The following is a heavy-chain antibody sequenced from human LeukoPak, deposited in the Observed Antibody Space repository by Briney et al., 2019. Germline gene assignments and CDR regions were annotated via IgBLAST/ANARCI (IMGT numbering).Heavy chain of an antibody. J-gene: IGHJ3*02. CDR3: ARVRDYGDYVTLDAFDI. CDR1: GFTFSSYS. V-gene: IGHV3-21*01. CDR2: ISSSSSYI. D-gene: IGHD4-17*01. Sequence: KPGGSLRLSCAASGFTFSSYSMNWARQAPGKGLEWVSSISSSSSYIYYADSVKGRFTISRDNAKNSLYLQMNSLRAEDTAVYYCARVRDYGDYVTLDAFDIWGQGTMVTVSS.